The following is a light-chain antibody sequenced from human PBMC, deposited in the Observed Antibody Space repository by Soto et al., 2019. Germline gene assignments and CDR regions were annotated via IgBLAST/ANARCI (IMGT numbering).Light chain of an antibody. CDR2: DAS. CDR1: QSISSW. Sequence: DIQMTQSPSTLSASVGDRVTITCRASQSISSWLAWYQQKPGKAPKLLIYDASSLESGVSSRFRGSGSGTEFTLTISSLQPDDFATYYCQQYNTYPATFGQGTKLEIK. J-gene: IGKJ2*01. V-gene: IGKV1-5*01. CDR3: QQYNTYPAT.